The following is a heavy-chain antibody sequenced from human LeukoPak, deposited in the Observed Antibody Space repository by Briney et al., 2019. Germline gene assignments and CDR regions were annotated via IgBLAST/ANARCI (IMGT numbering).Heavy chain of an antibody. V-gene: IGHV4-59*05. CDR1: GGSISNYY. CDR3: AVAAAGDSFDY. CDR2: IYYSGST. Sequence: PSETLSLTCTVSGGSISNYYWSWIRQPPGKGLEWIGSIYYSGSTYYNPSLKSRVTISVDTSKNQFSLKLSSVTAADTAVYYCAVAAAGDSFDYWGQGTLVTVSS. D-gene: IGHD6-13*01. J-gene: IGHJ4*02.